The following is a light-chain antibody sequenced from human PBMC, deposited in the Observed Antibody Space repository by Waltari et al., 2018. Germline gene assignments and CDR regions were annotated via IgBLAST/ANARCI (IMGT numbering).Light chain of an antibody. CDR3: CSYAGSHTLV. CDR2: EVN. CDR1: SSDVGTYHL. J-gene: IGLJ3*02. Sequence: QSALTQPASVSGSLGQSITISCTGTSSDVGTYHLVPWYQQYPGKAPKLMIYEVNKRPSGLSNRFSGSKTGNTASLTISGLQAEDEADYYCCSYAGSHTLVFGGGTELTVL. V-gene: IGLV2-23*02.